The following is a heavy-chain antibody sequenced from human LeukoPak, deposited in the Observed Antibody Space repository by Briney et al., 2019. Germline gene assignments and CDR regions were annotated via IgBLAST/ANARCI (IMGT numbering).Heavy chain of an antibody. CDR2: IYTSGST. J-gene: IGHJ4*02. Sequence: SQTLCLTCTVSGGSISSGSYYWSWIRQPAGKGLEWIGRIYTSGSTNYNPSLKSRVTISVDTSKNQFSLKLSSVTAADTAVYYCARDRGIGFDYWGQGTLVTVSS. V-gene: IGHV4-61*02. CDR3: ARDRGIGFDY. CDR1: GGSISSGSYY. D-gene: IGHD3-16*02.